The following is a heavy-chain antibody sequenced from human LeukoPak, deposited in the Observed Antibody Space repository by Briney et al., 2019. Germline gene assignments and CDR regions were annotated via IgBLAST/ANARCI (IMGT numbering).Heavy chain of an antibody. Sequence: GGSLRLSCAASGITFSSYAMTWVRQPPGKGLEWVSSISGSGGSTYYADSVKGRATISRDNSKNTLFLQVNMLRAEDAAVYYCGRDPDSWGQGTVVTVSS. CDR3: GRDPDS. J-gene: IGHJ5*01. V-gene: IGHV3-23*01. CDR1: GITFSSYA. CDR2: ISGSGGST.